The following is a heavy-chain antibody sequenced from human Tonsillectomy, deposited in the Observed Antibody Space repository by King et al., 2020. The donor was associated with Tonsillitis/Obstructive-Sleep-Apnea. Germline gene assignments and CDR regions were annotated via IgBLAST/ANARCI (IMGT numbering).Heavy chain of an antibody. CDR1: DGSITSYY. D-gene: IGHD2-8*01. J-gene: IGHJ3*02. CDR2: IYYSGGT. V-gene: IGHV4-59*01. CDR3: AREGAVMNAFDI. Sequence: LQLQESGPGLVKPSETLSLTCTVSDGSITSYYWSWIRQPPGKGLEGIGYIYYSGGTNYNPSLKSRVTISVDTSKNQFSLKLSSVTAADTAVYYCAREGAVMNAFDIWGQGTMVTVSS.